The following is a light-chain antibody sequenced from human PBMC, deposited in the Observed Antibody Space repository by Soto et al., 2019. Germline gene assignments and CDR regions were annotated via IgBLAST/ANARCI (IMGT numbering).Light chain of an antibody. CDR3: QQRSNWPPLT. J-gene: IGKJ5*01. CDR2: DAS. Sequence: PGERATLSCRASQSVSSYLAWYQQKPGQAPRLLIYDASNRATGIPARFSGSGSGTDFTLTISSLEPEDFAVYYCQQRSNWPPLTFGQGIRLAIK. V-gene: IGKV3-11*01. CDR1: QSVSSY.